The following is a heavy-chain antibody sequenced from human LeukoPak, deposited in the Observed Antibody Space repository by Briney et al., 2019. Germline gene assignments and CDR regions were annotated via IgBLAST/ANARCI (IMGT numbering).Heavy chain of an antibody. D-gene: IGHD2-15*01. CDR3: GRKAGDCGGGSCYSIDY. J-gene: IGHJ4*02. CDR2: IIPIFGTA. V-gene: IGHV1-69*05. CDR1: GGSFSSEA. Sequence: SVKVSCKAFGGSFSSEAISWVRQAPGQGLDWMGGIIPIFGTANYAQKFQGRVTITTNESTSTAYMEVSSLRSEDTAVYYCGRKAGDCGGGSCYSIDYWGQGTLVTVSS.